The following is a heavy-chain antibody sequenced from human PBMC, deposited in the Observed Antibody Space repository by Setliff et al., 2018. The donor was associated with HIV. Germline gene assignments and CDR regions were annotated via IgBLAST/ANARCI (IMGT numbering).Heavy chain of an antibody. D-gene: IGHD3-10*01. Sequence: SETLSLTCVVSGYSISSGYYWGWIRQPPGKGLEWMGEINHSGTTIYSPSLKSRVTMSVDTSKNQFSLKLSSVTAADTAVYYCARGTRIYYGSGKLYYYGMDVWGQGTTVTVSS. V-gene: IGHV4-38-2*01. J-gene: IGHJ6*02. CDR1: GYSISSGYY. CDR2: INHSGTT. CDR3: ARGTRIYYGSGKLYYYGMDV.